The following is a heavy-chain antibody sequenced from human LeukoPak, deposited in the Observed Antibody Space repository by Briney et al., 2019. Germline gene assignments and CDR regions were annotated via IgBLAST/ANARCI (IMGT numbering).Heavy chain of an antibody. CDR1: GFTVSSNY. CDR3: ARGTIFGVDGMDVSGV. V-gene: IGHV3-53*01. CDR2: IYSGGST. D-gene: IGHD3-3*01. Sequence: GGSQRLSCAASGFTVSSNYMSWVRQAPGKGLEWVSVIYSGGSTYYADSVKGRFTISRDNSKNTLYLQMNSLRAEDTAVYYCARGTIFGVDGMDVSGVWGQGTTVTVSS. J-gene: IGHJ6*02.